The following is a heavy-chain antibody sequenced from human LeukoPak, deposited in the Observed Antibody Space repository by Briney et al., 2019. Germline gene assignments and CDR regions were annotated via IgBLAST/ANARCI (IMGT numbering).Heavy chain of an antibody. J-gene: IGHJ4*02. V-gene: IGHV3-21*01. CDR2: ISSSSSYI. CDR1: GFTFSSYS. Sequence: GGSLRLSCAASGFTFSSYSMNWVRQAPGKGLEWVSSISSSSSYIYYADSVKGRFTISRDNAKNSPYLQMNSLRAEDTAVYYCARVLDYDFWSGYYTADCWGQGTLVTVSS. CDR3: ARVLDYDFWSGYYTADC. D-gene: IGHD3-3*01.